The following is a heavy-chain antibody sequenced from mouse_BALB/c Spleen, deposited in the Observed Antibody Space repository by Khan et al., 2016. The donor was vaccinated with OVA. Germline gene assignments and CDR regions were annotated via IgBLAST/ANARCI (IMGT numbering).Heavy chain of an antibody. CDR2: ISSGSSTI. D-gene: IGHD1-2*01. J-gene: IGHJ2*01. CDR3: ASHCYAKNYFDY. CDR1: GFTFSSFG. Sequence: EVELVESGGGLVQPGGSRKLSCAASGFTFSSFGMHWVRQAPEKGLEWVAYISSGSSTIYYADTVKGRFTISRDNPKNTLFLQMTSLRSEDTAMYYCASHCYAKNYFDYWGQGTTLTVSS. V-gene: IGHV5-17*02.